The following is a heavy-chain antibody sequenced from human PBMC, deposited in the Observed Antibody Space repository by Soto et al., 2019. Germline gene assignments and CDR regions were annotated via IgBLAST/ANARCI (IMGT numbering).Heavy chain of an antibody. CDR1: GYSFTSYW. CDR3: ARFPVPESNGYFKAPQPLDY. V-gene: IGHV5-10-1*01. D-gene: IGHD3-22*01. CDR2: IDPSDSYT. Sequence: GESLKISCKGSGYSFTSYWISWVRQMPGKGLEWMGRIDPSDSYTNYSPSFQGHVTISADKAISTAYLQWSSLKASDTAMYYCARFPVPESNGYFKAPQPLDYWGQGTLVTVSS. J-gene: IGHJ4*02.